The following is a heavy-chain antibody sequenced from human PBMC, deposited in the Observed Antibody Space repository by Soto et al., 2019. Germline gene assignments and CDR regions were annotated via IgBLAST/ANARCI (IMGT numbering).Heavy chain of an antibody. CDR3: ARAHAPTLPFDY. Sequence: SETVSLTCTVSGGSMRNVYWSWIRQPPGKRLEWIGFIFHSGNAKYNPSLKSRVTISIDTSKSQSSLSLDSVTAADTAVYFCARAHAPTLPFDYWGLGTLVTVSS. CDR2: IFHSGNA. D-gene: IGHD2-15*01. J-gene: IGHJ4*01. V-gene: IGHV4-59*01. CDR1: GGSMRNVY.